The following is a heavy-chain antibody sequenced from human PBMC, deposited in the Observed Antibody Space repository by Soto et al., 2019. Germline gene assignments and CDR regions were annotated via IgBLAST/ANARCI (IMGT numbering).Heavy chain of an antibody. CDR1: GLTFSSYG. CDR2: ISYDGSKK. V-gene: IGHV3-30*18. D-gene: IGHD4-4*01. J-gene: IGHJ6*02. Sequence: GGSLRLSCAVSGLTFSSYGMHWVRQAPGKGLEWVAVISYDGSKKYYADSVKGRFTISRDISKNTVYLQMDSLRPEDTAVYYCAKSSTAEYYYYGMDVWGQGTTVTVSS. CDR3: AKSSTAEYYYYGMDV.